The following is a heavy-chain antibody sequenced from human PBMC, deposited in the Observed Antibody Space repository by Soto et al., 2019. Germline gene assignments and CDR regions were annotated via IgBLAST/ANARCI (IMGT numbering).Heavy chain of an antibody. CDR3: ARDSCRDYYYYGTDV. CDR1: GRTFSSYA. Sequence: APEKTVSKASGRTFSSYASSWVRQAPAQYLEWMARVIPILGSTKYAQKVQARVMITAPEFTSTAYMELSRLRSEDTAVYYSARDSCRDYYYYGTDVWGQETTVEVSS. CDR2: VIPILGST. V-gene: IGHV1-69*11. J-gene: IGHJ6*02.